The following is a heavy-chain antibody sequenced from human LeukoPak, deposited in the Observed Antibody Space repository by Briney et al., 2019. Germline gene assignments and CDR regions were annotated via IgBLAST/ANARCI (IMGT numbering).Heavy chain of an antibody. Sequence: TGGSLRLSCAASGFTFSSYAMSWVRQAPGMGLEWVSAISGSGGSTYYADSVKGRFTISRDNSKNTLYLQMNSLRAEDTAVYYCAKMVYDFWSGYYYFDYWGQGTLVTVSS. V-gene: IGHV3-23*01. CDR3: AKMVYDFWSGYYYFDY. D-gene: IGHD3-3*01. CDR1: GFTFSSYA. J-gene: IGHJ4*02. CDR2: ISGSGGST.